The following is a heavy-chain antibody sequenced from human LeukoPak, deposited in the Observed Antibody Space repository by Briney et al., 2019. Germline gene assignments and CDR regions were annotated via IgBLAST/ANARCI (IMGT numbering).Heavy chain of an antibody. CDR2: IYYSGST. D-gene: IGHD2-15*01. J-gene: IGHJ6*02. CDR1: GGSISSGGYY. V-gene: IGHV4-31*03. Sequence: SGTLSLTCTVSGGSISSGGYYWSWIRQHPGKGLEWIGYIYYSGSTYYNPSLKSRITISVDTSKNQFSLKLSSVTAADTAVYYCARISWGSGGYGLDVWGQGTTVTVSS. CDR3: ARISWGSGGYGLDV.